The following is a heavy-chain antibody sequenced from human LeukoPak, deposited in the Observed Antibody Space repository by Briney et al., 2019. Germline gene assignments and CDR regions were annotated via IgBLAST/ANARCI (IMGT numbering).Heavy chain of an antibody. D-gene: IGHD3-10*01. V-gene: IGHV3-64*01. CDR2: ISSDGGST. Sequence: GGSLRLSCAVSGLTFSSCAMHWVRQAPGKGLEYVSDISSDGGSTFYANSVKGRFTISRDNSKNTLYLQMGSLTTEDMAVYYCAGSRSGGLDYWGRGTLVTVSS. J-gene: IGHJ4*02. CDR1: GLTFSSCA. CDR3: AGSRSGGLDY.